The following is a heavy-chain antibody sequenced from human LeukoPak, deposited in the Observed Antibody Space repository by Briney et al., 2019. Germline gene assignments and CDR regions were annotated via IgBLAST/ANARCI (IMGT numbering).Heavy chain of an antibody. CDR1: GYTFTGYY. CDR3: ARDHYGEHDKGFDP. V-gene: IGHV1-2*04. D-gene: IGHD4-17*01. Sequence: ASVKVSCKASGYTFTGYYMHWVRQAPGQGLEWMGWINPNSGGTNYAQKFQGWATMTRDTSISTAYMELSRLRSDDTAVYYCARDHYGEHDKGFDPWGQGTLVTVSS. J-gene: IGHJ5*02. CDR2: INPNSGGT.